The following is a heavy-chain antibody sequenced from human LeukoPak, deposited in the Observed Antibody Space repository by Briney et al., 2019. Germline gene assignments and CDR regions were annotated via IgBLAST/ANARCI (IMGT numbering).Heavy chain of an antibody. D-gene: IGHD2-15*01. J-gene: IGHJ6*03. CDR2: INPNSGGT. CDR1: GYTFTGYY. V-gene: IGHV1-2*02. CDR3: ARDVVVAAPGYYMDV. Sequence: ASVKVSCKASGYTFTGYYMHWVRQAPGQGLEWMGWINPNSGGTNYAQKFQGRVTMTSDTPISTAYMELNRLRSDDTAVYYCARDVVVAAPGYYMDVWGKGTTVTVSS.